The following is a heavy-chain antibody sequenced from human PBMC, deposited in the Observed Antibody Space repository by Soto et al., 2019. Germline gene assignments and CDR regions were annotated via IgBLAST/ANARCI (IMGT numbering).Heavy chain of an antibody. CDR2: IKEDGSQE. D-gene: IGHD6-19*01. Sequence: QLVESGGGLVQPGGSLRLSCAASQFSISPSWMSWVRQAPGKGLEWVAHIKEDGSQEYYVDSVKGRFTISRDNAHNLLFLQMSSLRVDDTAIYYCARSQWSPSDIWGQGTMVTVSS. J-gene: IGHJ3*02. V-gene: IGHV3-7*01. CDR3: ARSQWSPSDI. CDR1: QFSISPSW.